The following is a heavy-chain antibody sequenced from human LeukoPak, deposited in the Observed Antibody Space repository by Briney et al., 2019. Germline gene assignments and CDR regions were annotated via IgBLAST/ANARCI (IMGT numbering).Heavy chain of an antibody. CDR3: AKEKAGSGSYYVDY. D-gene: IGHD3-10*01. CDR2: VRETGAST. CDR1: GFTFSSYA. V-gene: IGHV3-23*01. J-gene: IGHJ4*02. Sequence: GGSLRLSCPASGFTFSSYAMSWVRQAPGKGLEWVSAVRETGASTFYADSVKGRFTISRDNSKNTLYLQMNSLRAEDTAIYYCAKEKAGSGSYYVDYWGQGTLVTVSS.